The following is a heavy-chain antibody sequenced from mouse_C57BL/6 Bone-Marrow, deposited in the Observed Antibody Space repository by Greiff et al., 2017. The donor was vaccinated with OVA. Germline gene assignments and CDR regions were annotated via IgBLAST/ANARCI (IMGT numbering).Heavy chain of an antibody. D-gene: IGHD1-1*01. J-gene: IGHJ2*01. CDR1: GFNIKDDY. CDR3: TTWYYGSSFYFDY. CDR2: IDPENGDT. V-gene: IGHV14-4*01. Sequence: VQLKESGAELVRPGASVKLSCTASGFNIKDDYMHWVKQRPEQGLEWIGWIDPENGDTESASKFQGKATITADTSSNTAYLQLSSLTSEDTAVYYCTTWYYGSSFYFDYWGQGTTLTVSS.